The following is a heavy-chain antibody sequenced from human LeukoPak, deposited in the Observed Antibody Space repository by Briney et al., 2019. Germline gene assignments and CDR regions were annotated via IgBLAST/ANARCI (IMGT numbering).Heavy chain of an antibody. Sequence: SETLSLTCTVSGGSVTSGGHYWSWIRQYPGRGLDWLGNIYHSGSTYYNPSLKSRVTISVDTSTNQFSLKLSSVSATDTAVYYCARVGFAEAAFAFDIWGQGTLVTVSS. CDR2: IYHSGST. V-gene: IGHV4-31*03. D-gene: IGHD3-10*01. J-gene: IGHJ3*02. CDR1: GGSVTSGGHY. CDR3: ARVGFAEAAFAFDI.